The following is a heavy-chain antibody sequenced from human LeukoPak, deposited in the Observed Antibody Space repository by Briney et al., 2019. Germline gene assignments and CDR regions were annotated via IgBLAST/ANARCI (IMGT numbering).Heavy chain of an antibody. CDR1: GDSISSSSYS. V-gene: IGHV4-39*07. D-gene: IGHD3-22*01. CDR2: KYYSGTT. CDR3: ARENPSGYYNRPIDY. Sequence: SETLSLTCTVSGDSISSSSYSWGWIRQPPGKGLEWIGSKYYSGTTYYNPSLKSRVTMSVDTSKNQFSLKLSSVTAADTAIYYCARENPSGYYNRPIDYWGQGTLVTVSS. J-gene: IGHJ4*02.